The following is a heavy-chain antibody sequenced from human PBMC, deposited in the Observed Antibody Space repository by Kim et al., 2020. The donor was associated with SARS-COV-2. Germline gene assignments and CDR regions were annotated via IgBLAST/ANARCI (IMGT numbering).Heavy chain of an antibody. CDR3: ARGGGSYVGWYFDL. V-gene: IGHV3-64*01. D-gene: IGHD1-26*01. Sequence: GGSLRLSCAASGFTFSSYAMHWVRQAPGKGLEYVSAISSNGGSTYYANSVKGRFTISRDNSKNTLYLQMGSLRAEDMAVYYCARGGGSYVGWYFDLWGRGTLVTVSS. CDR1: GFTFSSYA. J-gene: IGHJ2*01. CDR2: ISSNGGST.